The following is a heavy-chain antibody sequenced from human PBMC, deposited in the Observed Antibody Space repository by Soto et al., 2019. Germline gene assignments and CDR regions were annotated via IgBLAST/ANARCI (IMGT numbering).Heavy chain of an antibody. CDR3: ARDSDRDGYIYWYFDL. Sequence: QVQLVQSAAEVKKPGASVKVSCKASGNTFTNHGISWVRQAPGQGLEGMGWIRALNGNTNYAQEFQGRITMTTDTSTTTDYMELRSLKSDDTAVYYCARDSDRDGYIYWYFDLWGRGTLVTVSS. CDR2: IRALNGNT. CDR1: GNTFTNHG. V-gene: IGHV1-18*01. D-gene: IGHD5-12*01. J-gene: IGHJ2*01.